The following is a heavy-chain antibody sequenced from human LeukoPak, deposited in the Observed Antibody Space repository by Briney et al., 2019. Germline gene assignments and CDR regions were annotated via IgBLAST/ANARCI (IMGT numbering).Heavy chain of an antibody. CDR1: GFTFSNYW. D-gene: IGHD6-13*01. CDR3: VGRRTSAAGNF. CDR2: INRDGREE. Sequence: GGSLRLSCAASGFTFSNYWMNWVRQAPGKGLQWVANINRDGREEYYVDSVKGRFTISRDNAKNSLSLQMSSLRAEDTVVYYCVGRRTSAAGNFWGQGTLVTVSS. V-gene: IGHV3-7*01. J-gene: IGHJ4*02.